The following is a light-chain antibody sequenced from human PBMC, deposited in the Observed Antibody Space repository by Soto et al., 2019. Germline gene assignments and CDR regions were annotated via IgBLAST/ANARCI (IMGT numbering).Light chain of an antibody. J-gene: IGKJ1*01. CDR3: QQYDVYPPT. CDR1: QSVSVW. Sequence: DIPVTQSPSTLSASVGDRVTITCRASQSVSVWLAWYQQNPGKAPKLLVYKTSVLESGVPSRFSGSGSGTDFTLTISSLQPGDLATYYCQQYDVYPPTFGQGTKVEIK. V-gene: IGKV1-5*03. CDR2: KTS.